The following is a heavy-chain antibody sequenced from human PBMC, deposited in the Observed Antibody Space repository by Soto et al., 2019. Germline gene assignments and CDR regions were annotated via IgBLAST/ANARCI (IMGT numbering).Heavy chain of an antibody. CDR3: ARDTDGLHY. CDR1: GLIFSNYK. V-gene: IGHV3-74*01. Sequence: EVQLVESGGGLVQPGGSLRLSCAASGLIFSNYKMHWVRQAPGKGLEWVSRINTDGSIKDYADSVKGRFTVSRDNPKNTLYLQMNSLRVEDTAVYYCARDTDGLHYWGQGTLVTVSS. J-gene: IGHJ4*02. CDR2: INTDGSIK.